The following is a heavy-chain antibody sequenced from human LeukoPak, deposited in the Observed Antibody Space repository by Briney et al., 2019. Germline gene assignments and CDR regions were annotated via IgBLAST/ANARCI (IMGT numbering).Heavy chain of an antibody. J-gene: IGHJ4*02. CDR2: IYSGGNT. D-gene: IGHD3-16*02. V-gene: IGHV3-53*01. CDR3: AKETQFGGVIVTNFDY. Sequence: GGSLRLSCAASGFTVSSNYMTWVRQAPGKGLEWVSLIYSGGNTYFAGSVEGRFTISRDNSKNMLYLQMNSLRAEDTAVYYCAKETQFGGVIVTNFDYWGQGTLVTVSS. CDR1: GFTVSSNY.